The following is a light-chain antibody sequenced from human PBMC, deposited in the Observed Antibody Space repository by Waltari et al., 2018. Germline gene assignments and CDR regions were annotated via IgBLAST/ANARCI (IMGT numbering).Light chain of an antibody. J-gene: IGLJ3*02. CDR1: ALPKKY. Sequence: SYELTQPHSVSVSPGQTATITCSGDALPKKYAYWYQQKAGQAPVLVIYEDSKRPSGTPVRFSGSSSETMATLTISGAQVEDGSDYYCYSTDSSGMGVFGGGTKLTVL. V-gene: IGLV3-10*01. CDR2: EDS. CDR3: YSTDSSGMGV.